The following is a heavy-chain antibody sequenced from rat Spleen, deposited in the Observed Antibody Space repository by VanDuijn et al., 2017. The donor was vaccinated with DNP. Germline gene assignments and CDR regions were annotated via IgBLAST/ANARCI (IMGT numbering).Heavy chain of an antibody. D-gene: IGHD1-12*02. J-gene: IGHJ2*01. CDR2: IWGDGST. V-gene: IGHV2-32*01. CDR3: AREDGS. CDR1: GFSLTSYH. Sequence: QVQLKESGPGLVKPSETLSLTCTVSGFSLTSYHVSWVRQPPGKGLEWMGVIWGDGSTAYNSALKSRLSISRDTSKSQVFLKMSSLKTEGTATYYCAREDGSWGQGVMVTVSS.